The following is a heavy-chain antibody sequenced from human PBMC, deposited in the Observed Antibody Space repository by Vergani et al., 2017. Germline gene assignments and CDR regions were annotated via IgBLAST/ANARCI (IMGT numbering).Heavy chain of an antibody. Sequence: QVQLPESGPGLVKPPGTLSLTCPVSGASINDAHWLSWVRQPPGRGLEWIGEIYHSGGTNYNPSLKSRVTISVDKSKNQISLKLDSVTAADTAVYYCAKAGAYCLESWGQGTLVTVSS. CDR3: AKAGAYCLES. CDR2: IYHSGGT. D-gene: IGHD6-19*01. J-gene: IGHJ4*02. V-gene: IGHV4-4*03. CDR1: GASINDAHW.